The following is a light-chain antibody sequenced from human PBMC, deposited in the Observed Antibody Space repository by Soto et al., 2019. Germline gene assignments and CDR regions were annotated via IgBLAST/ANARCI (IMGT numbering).Light chain of an antibody. CDR1: NSNIGSNT. V-gene: IGLV1-44*01. CDR3: AAWDDSLNGFYV. CDR2: SNN. J-gene: IGLJ1*01. Sequence: QSVLTQPPSASGTPGQRVTTSCSGSNSNIGSNTVNWYQQLPGTAPKLLIYSNNQRPSGVPDRFSGSKSGTSASLAISGLQSEDEADYYCAAWDDSLNGFYVFGTGTKVTVL.